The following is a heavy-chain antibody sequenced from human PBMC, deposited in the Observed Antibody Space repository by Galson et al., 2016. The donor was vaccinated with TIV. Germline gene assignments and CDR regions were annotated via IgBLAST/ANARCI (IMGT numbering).Heavy chain of an antibody. CDR2: ISGSGGNT. D-gene: IGHD1-14*01. J-gene: IGHJ6*02. V-gene: IGHV3-23*01. CDR3: AKEPGPNPSYYYGVDV. Sequence: LRLSCAASGVTFSSYTMSWVHQAPGKGLEWVSSISGSGGNTYYANSVKGRFTISRDNSKNTLYLQINSLRAEDTAIYYCAKEPGPNPSYYYGVDVWGQGTTVTVSS. CDR1: GVTFSSYT.